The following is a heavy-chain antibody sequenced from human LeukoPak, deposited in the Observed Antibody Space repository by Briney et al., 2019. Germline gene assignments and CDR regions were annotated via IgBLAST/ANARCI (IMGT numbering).Heavy chain of an antibody. CDR2: ISGSGGST. V-gene: IGHV3-23*01. J-gene: IGHJ5*02. CDR3: ARTAARRRYNWFDP. D-gene: IGHD6-6*01. Sequence: PGGSLRLSCAASGFTVSSNYMSWVRQAPGRGLEWVSSISGSGGSTYYADSVKGRFTISRDNSKNTLYLQMYSLRAEDTAVYYCARTAARRRYNWFDPWGQGTLVTVSS. CDR1: GFTVSSNY.